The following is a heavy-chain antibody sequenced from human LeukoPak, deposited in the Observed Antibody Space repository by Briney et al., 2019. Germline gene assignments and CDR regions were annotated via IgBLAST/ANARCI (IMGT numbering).Heavy chain of an antibody. CDR2: INPSGGST. D-gene: IGHD6-13*01. J-gene: IGHJ6*03. CDR1: GYTFTSYY. CDR3: ARTTAAAARYYYYYMDV. Sequence: ASVKVSCKASGYTFTSYYMHWVRQAPGQGLEWMGIINPSGGSTSYAQKLQGRVTMTRDTSTSTVYMELSSLRSEDTAVYYCARTTAAAARYYYYYMDVWGKGTTVTVSS. V-gene: IGHV1-46*03.